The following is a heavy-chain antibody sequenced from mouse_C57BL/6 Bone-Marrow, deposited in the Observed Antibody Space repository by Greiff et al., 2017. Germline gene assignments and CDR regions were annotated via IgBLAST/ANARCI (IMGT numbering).Heavy chain of an antibody. Sequence: VQGVESGAELVKPGASVKLSCKASGYTFTSYWMHWVKQRPGQGLEWIGMIHPNSGSTNYNEKFKSKATLTVDKSSSTAYMQLSSLTSEDSAVYYCARPPYGSSFFDYWGQGTTLTVSS. CDR2: IHPNSGST. J-gene: IGHJ2*01. CDR3: ARPPYGSSFFDY. CDR1: GYTFTSYW. D-gene: IGHD1-1*01. V-gene: IGHV1-64*01.